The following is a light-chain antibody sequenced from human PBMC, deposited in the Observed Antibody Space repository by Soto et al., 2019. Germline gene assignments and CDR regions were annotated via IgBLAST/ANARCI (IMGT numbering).Light chain of an antibody. Sequence: DIQMTQSPSSLSASVGARVSITCPASQDIRTSLSWFQQKPGRAPKLLIYGASNLETGVPSRFRGSGSGTDFTFTIGSLQPEDIASYYCQQYDSLPPFTFGPGTKVDIK. CDR1: QDIRTS. V-gene: IGKV1-33*01. CDR3: QQYDSLPPFT. J-gene: IGKJ3*01. CDR2: GAS.